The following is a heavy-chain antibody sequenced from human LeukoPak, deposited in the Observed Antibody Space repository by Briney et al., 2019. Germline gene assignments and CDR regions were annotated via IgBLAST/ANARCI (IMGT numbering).Heavy chain of an antibody. CDR1: GFTFSDYY. J-gene: IGHJ6*03. CDR3: AREVGATHYYYYYYMDV. Sequence: GGSLRLSXAASGFTFSDYYMSWIRQAPGKGLEWVSYISSSGSTIYYADSVKGRFTISRDNAKNSLYLQMNSLRAEDTAVYYCAREVGATHYYYYYYMDVWGKGTTVTVSS. V-gene: IGHV3-11*04. D-gene: IGHD1-26*01. CDR2: ISSSGSTI.